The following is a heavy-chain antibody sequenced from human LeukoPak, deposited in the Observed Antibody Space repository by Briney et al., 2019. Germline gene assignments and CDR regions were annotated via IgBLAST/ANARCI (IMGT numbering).Heavy chain of an antibody. CDR1: GFTFSSYA. CDR3: ATPKYSSSWYAFDI. Sequence: GGSLTLSCAASGFTFSSYAMHWVRQAPGKELEYVSAISSNGGSTYYANSVKGRFTISGDNSKNTLYLQMNSLRAEDTAVYYCATPKYSSSWYAFDIWGQGTMVTVSS. CDR2: ISSNGGST. D-gene: IGHD6-13*01. J-gene: IGHJ3*02. V-gene: IGHV3-64*01.